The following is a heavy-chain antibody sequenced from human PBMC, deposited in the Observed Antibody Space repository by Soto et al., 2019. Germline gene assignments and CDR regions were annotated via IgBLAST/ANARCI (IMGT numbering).Heavy chain of an antibody. D-gene: IGHD1-7*01. CDR2: IWYDGSNK. Sequence: GGSLRLSCAASGFTFSSYGMHWVRQAPGKGLEWVAVIWYDGSNKYYADSVKGRFTISRDNSKNTLYLQMNSLRAEDTAVYYCARDDTGTTRWDYWGQGTLVTVSS. CDR1: GFTFSSYG. CDR3: ARDDTGTTRWDY. J-gene: IGHJ4*02. V-gene: IGHV3-33*01.